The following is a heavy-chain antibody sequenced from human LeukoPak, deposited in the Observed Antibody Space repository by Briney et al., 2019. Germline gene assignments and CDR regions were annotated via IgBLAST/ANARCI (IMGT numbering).Heavy chain of an antibody. V-gene: IGHV1-69*13. Sequence: SVKVSCKASGGTFSGYAISWVRQAPGQGLEWMGGIIPIFGTANYAQKFQGRVTITADESTSTAYMELSSLRSEHTAVYYCARGSRGYYYDSSGPSKGSFDYWGQGTLVTVSS. D-gene: IGHD3-22*01. J-gene: IGHJ4*02. CDR3: ARGSRGYYYDSSGPSKGSFDY. CDR1: GGTFSGYA. CDR2: IIPIFGTA.